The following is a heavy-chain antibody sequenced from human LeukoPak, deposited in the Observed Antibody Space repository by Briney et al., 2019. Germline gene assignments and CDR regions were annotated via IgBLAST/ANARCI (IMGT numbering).Heavy chain of an antibody. CDR2: ISWNSGSI. CDR1: GFTFDDYA. CDR3: AKGREDYYDSSGSLDY. D-gene: IGHD3-22*01. J-gene: IGHJ4*02. Sequence: GRSLRLSCAASGFTFDDYAMHWVRQAPGKGLEWVSGISWNSGSIGYADSVKGRFTISRDNAKNSLYLQMNSLRAEDTALYYCAKGREDYYDSSGSLDYWGQGTLVTVSS. V-gene: IGHV3-9*01.